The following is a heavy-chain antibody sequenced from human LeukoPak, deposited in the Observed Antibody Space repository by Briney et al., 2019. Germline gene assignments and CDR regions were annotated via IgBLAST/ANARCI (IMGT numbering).Heavy chain of an antibody. CDR3: ATGTRRWFVS. Sequence: ASVNISCKASGYTFTDQFIHWMKQGPGKGLEWVGRVDTEDGDTVYTPQSGGRLKMTADTSAETAYMEVSNLRLDDTAVYYCATGTRRWFVSWGQGTLVTVSS. J-gene: IGHJ5*01. CDR1: GYTFTDQF. V-gene: IGHV1-69-2*01. CDR2: VDTEDGDT. D-gene: IGHD3/OR15-3a*01.